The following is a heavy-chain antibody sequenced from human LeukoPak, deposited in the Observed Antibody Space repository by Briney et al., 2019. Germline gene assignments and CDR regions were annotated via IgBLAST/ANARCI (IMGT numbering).Heavy chain of an antibody. Sequence: PGGSLRLSCAASGFTFSSYWLHWVRQAPGKGLVWVSRINSDGSSITYADSVKGRFTISRDNAKNTLYLQMNSLRVEGTAVYDCAREGHVSGYDFDCGGQGTLVTVSS. CDR2: INSDGSSI. D-gene: IGHD5-12*01. CDR3: AREGHVSGYDFDC. CDR1: GFTFSSYW. V-gene: IGHV3-74*03. J-gene: IGHJ4*02.